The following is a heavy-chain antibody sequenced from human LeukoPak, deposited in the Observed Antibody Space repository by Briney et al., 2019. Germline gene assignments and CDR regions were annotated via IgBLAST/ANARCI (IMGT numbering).Heavy chain of an antibody. V-gene: IGHV4-31*03. CDR1: GGSISSGGYY. J-gene: IGHJ3*02. CDR3: ARDKFDGYYDSSGYYYGNPHAFDI. CDR2: IYYSGST. D-gene: IGHD3-22*01. Sequence: SETLSLTCTVSGGSISSGGYYWSWIRQHPGKGPEWIGYIYYSGSTYYNPSLKSRVTISVDTSKNQFSLKLSSVTAADTAVYYCARDKFDGYYDSSGYYYGNPHAFDIWGQGTMVTVSS.